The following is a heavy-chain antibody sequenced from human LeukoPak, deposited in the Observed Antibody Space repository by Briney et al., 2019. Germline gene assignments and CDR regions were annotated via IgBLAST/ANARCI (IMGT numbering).Heavy chain of an antibody. CDR2: IYYSGST. V-gene: IGHV4-59*08. D-gene: IGHD2-15*01. CDR3: ARVDSSDAGNFDY. CDR1: GGSINDYY. Sequence: SETLSLTCTVSGGSINDYYWSWIRQPPGKGLEWIAWIYYSGSTNYNPSLKSRVAISVDTSKNQFSLKLTSVTAADTAVYYCARVDSSDAGNFDYWGQGTLVTVSS. J-gene: IGHJ4*02.